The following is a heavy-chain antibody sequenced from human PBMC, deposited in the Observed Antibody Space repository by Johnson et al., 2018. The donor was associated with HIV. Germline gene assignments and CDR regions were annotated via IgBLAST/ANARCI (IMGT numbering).Heavy chain of an antibody. CDR2: TRNKANSYTT. V-gene: IGHV3-72*01. J-gene: IGHJ3*02. CDR3: TREGRTVAALTVGAFDI. Sequence: VQLVESGGGLVQPGGSLRLSCAASGFSFSDHYMDWVRQAPGKGLDWVGRTRNKANSYTTEYAASVKGRFIISRDDSKNTLYLQMNSLKTEDTAVYYCTREGRTVAALTVGAFDIWGQGTMVTVSS. CDR1: GFSFSDHY. D-gene: IGHD6-19*01.